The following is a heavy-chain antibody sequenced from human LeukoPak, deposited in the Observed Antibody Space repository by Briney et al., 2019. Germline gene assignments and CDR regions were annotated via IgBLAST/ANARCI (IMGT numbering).Heavy chain of an antibody. CDR2: INPNSGGT. V-gene: IGHV1-2*02. J-gene: IGHJ4*02. Sequence: ASVRVSCKASGYTFTGYYMHWVRQAPGQGLEWMGWINPNSGGTNYAQKFQGRVTMPRDTSISTAYMELSRLRSDDTAVYYCASHPYYYGSGSYHGYWGQGTLVTVSS. CDR1: GYTFTGYY. CDR3: ASHPYYYGSGSYHGY. D-gene: IGHD3-10*01.